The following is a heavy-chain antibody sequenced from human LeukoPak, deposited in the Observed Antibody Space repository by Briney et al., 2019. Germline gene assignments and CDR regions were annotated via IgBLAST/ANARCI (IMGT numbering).Heavy chain of an antibody. V-gene: IGHV3-30*04. Sequence: PGRSLRLSCAASGFTFSSYAMHWVRQVPGKGLEWVAVISNDGRNKYYAESVKGRFTISRDNSKNTLYLQMNSLRAEDTAVYYCATAMVRGVIKDWFDPWGQGTLVTVSS. CDR1: GFTFSSYA. J-gene: IGHJ5*02. CDR2: ISNDGRNK. CDR3: ATAMVRGVIKDWFDP. D-gene: IGHD3-10*01.